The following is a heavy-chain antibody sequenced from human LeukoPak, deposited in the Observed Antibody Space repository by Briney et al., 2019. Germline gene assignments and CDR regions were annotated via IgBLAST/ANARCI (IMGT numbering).Heavy chain of an antibody. CDR1: GFTFSNYA. J-gene: IGHJ4*02. Sequence: PGGSLRLSCAASGFTFSNYAMSWVRQAPGKGLEWVSAISGSGGTTYYADSVKGRFTISRDNSKNTLYLQMNSLRAEDTAVYYCAKGRVVPAAPFDYWGQGTLVTVSS. CDR2: ISGSGGTT. V-gene: IGHV3-23*01. CDR3: AKGRVVPAAPFDY. D-gene: IGHD2-2*01.